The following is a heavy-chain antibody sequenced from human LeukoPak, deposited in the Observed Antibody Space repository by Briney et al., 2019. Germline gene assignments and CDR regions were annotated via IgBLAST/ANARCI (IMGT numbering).Heavy chain of an antibody. D-gene: IGHD5-18*01. CDR2: INPNSGGT. Sequence: GASVKVSCKASGYTFTGYYMHWVRQAPGQGLEWMGWINPNSGGTNYAQKFQGRVTMTRDTSISTAYMELSRLRSDDTAVYYCARDIRGYSYGYNYYYYMDVWGKGTTVTVSS. V-gene: IGHV1-2*02. CDR1: GYTFTGYY. J-gene: IGHJ6*03. CDR3: ARDIRGYSYGYNYYYYMDV.